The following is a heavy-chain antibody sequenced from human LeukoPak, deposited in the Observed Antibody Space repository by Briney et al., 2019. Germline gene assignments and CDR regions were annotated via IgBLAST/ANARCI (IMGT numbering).Heavy chain of an antibody. Sequence: GGSLRLSCAASGFTFSSYEMNWVRQAPGRGVEGVSYISSSASTIYYADSVRGRFTISRDNAKNSLYLQMNSLRAEDTAVYYCATHFDYWGQGTLVTVSS. V-gene: IGHV3-48*03. CDR2: ISSSASTI. J-gene: IGHJ4*02. CDR3: ATHFDY. CDR1: GFTFSSYE.